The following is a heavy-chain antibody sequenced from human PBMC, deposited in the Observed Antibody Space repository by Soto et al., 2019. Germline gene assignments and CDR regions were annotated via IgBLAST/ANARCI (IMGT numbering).Heavy chain of an antibody. Sequence: QVQLVESGGGVVQPGRSLRLSCAASGFTFSSYAMHWVRQAPGKGLERVAVISYDGSNKYYADSVKGRFTISRDNSKNTLYLQMNSLRAEDTAVYYCARDLYYYDSSGYLFDYWGQGTLVTVSS. CDR3: ARDLYYYDSSGYLFDY. V-gene: IGHV3-30-3*01. J-gene: IGHJ4*02. D-gene: IGHD3-22*01. CDR1: GFTFSSYA. CDR2: ISYDGSNK.